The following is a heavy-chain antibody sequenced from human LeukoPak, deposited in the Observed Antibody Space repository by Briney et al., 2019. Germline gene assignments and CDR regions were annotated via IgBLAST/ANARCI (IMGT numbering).Heavy chain of an antibody. CDR2: MNPNSGNT. CDR3: ARTSSSWTHMSY. D-gene: IGHD6-13*01. J-gene: IGHJ4*02. Sequence: GASVKVSCKASGYTFTGYYMHWVRQATGQGLEWMGWMNPNSGNTGYAQKFQGRVTMTRNTSISTAYMELSSLRSEDTAVYYCARTSSSWTHMSYWGQGTLVTVSS. CDR1: GYTFTGYY. V-gene: IGHV1-8*02.